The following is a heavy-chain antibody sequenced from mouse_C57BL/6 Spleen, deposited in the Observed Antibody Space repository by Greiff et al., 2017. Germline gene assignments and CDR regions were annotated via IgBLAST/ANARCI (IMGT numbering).Heavy chain of an antibody. CDR2: ISGGGGNT. CDR3: ARPPWYFDV. V-gene: IGHV5-9*01. CDR1: GFTFSSYT. J-gene: IGHJ1*03. Sequence: EVKLVESGGGLVKPGGSLKLSCAASGFTFSSYTMSWVRQTPEKRLEWVATISGGGGNTYYPDSVKGRFTISRDNAKNTLNLQMSSLRSEDTALYYCARPPWYFDVWGTGTTVTVSS.